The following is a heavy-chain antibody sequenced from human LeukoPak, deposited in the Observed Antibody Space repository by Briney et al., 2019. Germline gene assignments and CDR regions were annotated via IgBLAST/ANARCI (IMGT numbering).Heavy chain of an antibody. D-gene: IGHD1-26*01. Sequence: SETLSLTCTVSGGSISSYYWSWIRQPPGKGLEWIGYIYYSGSTNYNPSLKSRVTISVDTSKNQFSLKLSSVTAADTAVYYCARDSMGAKGAFDIWGQGTMVTVSS. CDR2: IYYSGST. CDR1: GGSISSYY. V-gene: IGHV4-59*01. J-gene: IGHJ3*02. CDR3: ARDSMGAKGAFDI.